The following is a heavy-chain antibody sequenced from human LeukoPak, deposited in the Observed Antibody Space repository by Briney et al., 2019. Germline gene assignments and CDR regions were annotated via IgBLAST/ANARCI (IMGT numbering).Heavy chain of an antibody. V-gene: IGHV1-2*02. CDR2: VNPNSGGA. D-gene: IGHD6-6*01. Sequence: ASVKVSCKASGYTFTGYYIHWVLQAPGQGLEWMGWVNPNSGGANYAQKFQGRVTMTRDTSINTAYMELSRLRSDDTAVYYCARAWSSSGLSYWYFDLWGRGTLVTVSS. J-gene: IGHJ2*01. CDR3: ARAWSSSGLSYWYFDL. CDR1: GYTFTGYY.